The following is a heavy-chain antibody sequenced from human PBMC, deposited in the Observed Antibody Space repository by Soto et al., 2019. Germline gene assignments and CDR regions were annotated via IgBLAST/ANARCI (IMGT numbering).Heavy chain of an antibody. CDR1: GFTFSNSA. Sequence: QLQLVESGGGVVQPGKSLRLSCTASGFTFSNSAIHWVRQAPGKGLEWVAVISYDGNKKYYVDSVKGRFTISRDNSKSTVVLQMNSLKPEDTAGYFCAKGSGGLGYWGQGSLVTVFS. J-gene: IGHJ4*02. CDR2: ISYDGNKK. D-gene: IGHD3-10*01. V-gene: IGHV3-30*18. CDR3: AKGSGGLGY.